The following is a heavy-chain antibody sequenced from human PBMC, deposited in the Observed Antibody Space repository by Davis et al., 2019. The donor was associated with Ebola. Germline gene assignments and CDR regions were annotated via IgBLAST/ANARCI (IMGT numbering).Heavy chain of an antibody. Sequence: GESLKISCAASGFTVSNSYMSWVRQAPGKGLGWVSGISGSGGDTHYADSVKSRFTISRDNSNNTMYLQMNILRDEDTAAYYCAKTYDSSGFYAAFDYWGQGILVTVST. CDR2: ISGSGGDT. V-gene: IGHV3-23*01. CDR1: GFTVSNSY. J-gene: IGHJ4*02. D-gene: IGHD3-22*01. CDR3: AKTYDSSGFYAAFDY.